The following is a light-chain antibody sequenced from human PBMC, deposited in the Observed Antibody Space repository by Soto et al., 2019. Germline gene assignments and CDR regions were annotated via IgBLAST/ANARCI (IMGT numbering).Light chain of an antibody. Sequence: DIQMTQSPSTLSASVGDRVTITCRASQSVSNWLAWYQQKPGKAPELLIYDASSLESGVPSGFSGSGSGTEFTLTISGLQPDDFATYFCQQYHSYSWTFGQGTKVDIK. CDR2: DAS. J-gene: IGKJ1*01. V-gene: IGKV1-5*01. CDR3: QQYHSYSWT. CDR1: QSVSNW.